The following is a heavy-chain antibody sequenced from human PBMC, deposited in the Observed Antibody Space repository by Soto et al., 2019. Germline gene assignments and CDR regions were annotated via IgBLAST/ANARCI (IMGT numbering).Heavy chain of an antibody. CDR3: ARHSSTSVRAPLEF. J-gene: IGHJ4*02. CDR1: GYTFSNYR. V-gene: IGHV5-51*01. CDR2: IYPADSSA. D-gene: IGHD2-2*01. Sequence: PGESLKISCKASGYTFSNYRIAWVRQRPGRGLEWIGFIYPADSSATYSPSFPGHVIMSVDRSIKTAFLQWNSLEASDTAIYYCARHSSTSVRAPLEFWGQGAVVTVSS.